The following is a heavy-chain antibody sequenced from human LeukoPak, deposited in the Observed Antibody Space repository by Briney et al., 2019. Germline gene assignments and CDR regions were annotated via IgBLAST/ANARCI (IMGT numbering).Heavy chain of an antibody. D-gene: IGHD3-22*01. Sequence: GGSLRLSCAASGFIVSSHFMSWVRQAPGKGLEWVSGISGSGDNTYYADSVKGRFTISRDNSKNTLYVQVNSLGTEDTAAYYCAKGSYYDSSGSFYFDYWGQGTLVTVSS. V-gene: IGHV3-23*01. CDR3: AKGSYYDSSGSFYFDY. CDR2: ISGSGDNT. J-gene: IGHJ4*02. CDR1: GFIVSSHF.